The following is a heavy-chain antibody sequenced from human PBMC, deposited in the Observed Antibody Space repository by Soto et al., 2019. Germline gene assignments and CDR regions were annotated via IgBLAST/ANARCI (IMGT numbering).Heavy chain of an antibody. D-gene: IGHD5-12*01. J-gene: IGHJ4*02. CDR1: GLTFSSYA. Sequence: GGSQRLSWGAAGLTFSSYARSWVRKDQGKGLAWVSSISGSGGSTYYADSVKGRFTISRDNSKNTLYLQMNSLRAEDTAVYYCSKDLADSGYHKGAYYSAYRGQGSLVPVSS. V-gene: IGHV3-23*01. CDR3: SKDLADSGYHKGAYYSAY. CDR2: ISGSGGST.